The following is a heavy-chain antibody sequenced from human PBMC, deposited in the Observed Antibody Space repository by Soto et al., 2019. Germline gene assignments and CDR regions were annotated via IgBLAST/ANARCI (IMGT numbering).Heavy chain of an antibody. Sequence: WWALRLSCAASGFTFSGSAMHWVRQVSGKGLEWVGRIRSKCNSYATAYAASVKGRFTISRDDSKNTAYLQMNSLKTEDTAVYYCTRHRSGSYYDYWGQGTLVTVSS. CDR3: TRHRSGSYYDY. CDR2: IRSKCNSYAT. V-gene: IGHV3-73*01. J-gene: IGHJ4*02. D-gene: IGHD1-26*01. CDR1: GFTFSGSA.